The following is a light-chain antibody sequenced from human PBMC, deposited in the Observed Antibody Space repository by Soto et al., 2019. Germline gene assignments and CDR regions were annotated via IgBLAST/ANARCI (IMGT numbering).Light chain of an antibody. V-gene: IGKV3-15*01. J-gene: IGKJ1*01. CDR3: QPYNNWWT. CDR1: QSVSSN. CDR2: GAS. Sequence: DIVLAQSPATLSLSPGERATLSCRASQSVSSNLAWYQQKPVQAPRLLIYGASTRATGIPARFSGSGSGTEFTLTISSLQSEDFAVYYCQPYNNWWTFGQGTKVDIK.